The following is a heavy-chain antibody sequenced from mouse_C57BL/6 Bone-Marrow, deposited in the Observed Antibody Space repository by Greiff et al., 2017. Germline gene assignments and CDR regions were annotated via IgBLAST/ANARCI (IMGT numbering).Heavy chain of an antibody. CDR1: GFTFSDAW. J-gene: IGHJ2*01. D-gene: IGHD1-1*01. CDR3: TGTTVVGGY. V-gene: IGHV6-6*01. CDR2: IRNKANNHAT. Sequence: DVMLVEPGGGLVQPGGSMKLSCAASGFTFSDAWMDWVSQSPEKGLEWVAEIRNKANNHATYYAESVKGRFTISRDDSKSSVYLQMNILRAEDTGIYYCTGTTVVGGYWGQGTTLTVSS.